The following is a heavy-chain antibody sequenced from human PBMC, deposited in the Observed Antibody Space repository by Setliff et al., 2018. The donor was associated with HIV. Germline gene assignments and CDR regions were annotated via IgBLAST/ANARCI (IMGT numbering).Heavy chain of an antibody. Sequence: PGGSLRLSCTASGFTFGDYAMSWVRQAPGRGLEWVGFIRSTPYGGTTEYAASVKGRFIISRDDSKNIAYLQMTSLKTEDTAVYYCTRVSRYDYVWGSYQLDYWGQGTLVTVSS. D-gene: IGHD3-16*01. CDR3: TRVSRYDYVWGSYQLDY. V-gene: IGHV3-49*04. J-gene: IGHJ4*02. CDR2: IRSTPYGGTT. CDR1: GFTFGDYA.